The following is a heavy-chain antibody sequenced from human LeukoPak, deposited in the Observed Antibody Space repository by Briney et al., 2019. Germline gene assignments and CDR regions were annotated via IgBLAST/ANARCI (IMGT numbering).Heavy chain of an antibody. CDR2: IYYSGST. J-gene: IGHJ4*02. CDR1: GGSISSGGYY. CDR3: AREISGSYYDN. D-gene: IGHD1-26*01. Sequence: SETLSLTCTVSGGSISSGGYYWSWIRQHPGKGLEWIGYIYYSGSTYYNPSLKSRVTISVDTSKNQFSLKLSSVTAADTAVYYCAREISGSYYDNWGQGTLVTVSS. V-gene: IGHV4-31*03.